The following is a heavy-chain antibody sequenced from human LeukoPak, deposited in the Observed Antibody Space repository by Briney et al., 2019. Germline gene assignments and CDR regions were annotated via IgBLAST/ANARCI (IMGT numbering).Heavy chain of an antibody. D-gene: IGHD6-13*01. CDR2: IYQSGSS. V-gene: IGHV4-4*02. CDR1: GGSIGSRNW. Sequence: SETLSLTCAVSGGSIGSRNWWSWVRQPPGKGLQWIGEIYQSGSSIYSPSLRSRVTMSVDKSKDQLSLKLSSVTAADTAVYYCARDRGDSSSWYYFDYWGQGTLVTVSS. CDR3: ARDRGDSSSWYYFDY. J-gene: IGHJ4*02.